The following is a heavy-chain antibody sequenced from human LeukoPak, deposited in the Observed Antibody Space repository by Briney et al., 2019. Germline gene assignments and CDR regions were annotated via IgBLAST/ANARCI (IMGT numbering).Heavy chain of an antibody. D-gene: IGHD3-22*01. J-gene: IGHJ4*02. V-gene: IGHV3-49*03. CDR3: TRDPTYDSSGYVFDY. CDR1: GFTFGDYA. Sequence: GGSLRLSCTASGFTFGDYAMSLFRQAPGKGLEWVGFIRSKAYGGTTEYAASVKGRFTISRDDSKSIAYLQMNSLKTEDTAVYYCTRDPTYDSSGYVFDYWGQGTLVTVSS. CDR2: IRSKAYGGTT.